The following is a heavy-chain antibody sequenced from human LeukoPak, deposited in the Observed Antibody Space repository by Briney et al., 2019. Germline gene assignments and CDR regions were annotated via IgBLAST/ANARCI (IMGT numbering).Heavy chain of an antibody. Sequence: ASVKVSCKASGYTFTGYYMHWVRQAPGQGLEWMGRINPNSGGTNYAQKFQGRVTMTRDTSISTAYMELSRLRSDDTAVYYCARGHLSERFLEWLSGSDAFDIWGQGTMVTVSS. D-gene: IGHD3-3*01. CDR1: GYTFTGYY. J-gene: IGHJ3*02. CDR3: ARGHLSERFLEWLSGSDAFDI. CDR2: INPNSGGT. V-gene: IGHV1-2*06.